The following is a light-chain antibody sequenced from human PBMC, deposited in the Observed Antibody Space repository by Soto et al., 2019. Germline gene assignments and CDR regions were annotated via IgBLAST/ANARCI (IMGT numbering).Light chain of an antibody. V-gene: IGKV1-33*01. CDR1: QGIRNY. CDR3: QQYDSLPLT. J-gene: IGKJ4*01. Sequence: DIQMTQSPSSLSASVRDRVTITCRASQGIRNYLSWYQQKPGKAPKLLIYDASNLETGVPSRFSGSGSGTDFTFTINSLQPEDIATYYCQQYDSLPLTFGGGTKVEI. CDR2: DAS.